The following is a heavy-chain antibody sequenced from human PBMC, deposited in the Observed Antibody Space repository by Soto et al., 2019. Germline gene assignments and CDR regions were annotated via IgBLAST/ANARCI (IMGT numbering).Heavy chain of an antibody. CDR1: GYSFTSYW. V-gene: IGHV5-51*01. J-gene: IGHJ6*02. CDR3: ARKGASLAYGMDV. CDR2: IYPGDSDT. Sequence: GESLKISCKGSGYSFTSYWIGWVRQMPGKGLEWMGIIYPGDSDTRYSPSFQGQVTISADKSISTAYLQWSSLKASETAMYYCARKGASLAYGMDVWGQGTTVTVSS.